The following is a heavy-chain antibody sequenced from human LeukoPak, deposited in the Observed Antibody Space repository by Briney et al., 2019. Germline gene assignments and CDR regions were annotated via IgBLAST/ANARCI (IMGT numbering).Heavy chain of an antibody. CDR1: GGSFSGYY. V-gene: IGHV4-34*01. CDR3: ARGRDNSSKYYYYYMDV. J-gene: IGHJ6*03. Sequence: PSETLSLTCAVHGGSFSGYYWSWIRQPPGKGLEWIGEINHSGSTNYNPSLKSRVTISVDTSKNQFSLKLSSVTAADTAVYYCARGRDNSSKYYYYYMDVWGKGTTVTVSS. D-gene: IGHD2-2*01. CDR2: INHSGST.